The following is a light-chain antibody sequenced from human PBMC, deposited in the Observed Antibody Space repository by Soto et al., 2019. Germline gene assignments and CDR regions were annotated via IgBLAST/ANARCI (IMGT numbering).Light chain of an antibody. V-gene: IGLV8-61*01. CDR3: VPYMGSGIGV. J-gene: IGLJ3*02. Sequence: QTVVTQEPSFSVSPGGTVTLTCGLSSGSVSTSYYPSWYQQTPGQAPRTLIYSTNTRSSGVPDRFSGSILGNKAALTITGAQADDESDYYCVPYMGSGIGVFGVGTKLTVL. CDR1: SGSVSTSYY. CDR2: STN.